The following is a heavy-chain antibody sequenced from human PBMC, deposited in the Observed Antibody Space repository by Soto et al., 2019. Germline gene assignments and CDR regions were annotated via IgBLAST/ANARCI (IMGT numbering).Heavy chain of an antibody. CDR2: IYYRGST. J-gene: IGHJ4*02. Sequence: QVQLQESGPGLVKPSETLSLTCTVSGGSISSYYWSWIRQPPGKGLEWIGYIYYRGSTNYNPSLKSRVTISVDTSKNQFSLKLSSVTAADTAVYYCARDGAEGTRFDYWGQGTLVTVSS. CDR3: ARDGAEGTRFDY. D-gene: IGHD1-26*01. V-gene: IGHV4-59*01. CDR1: GGSISSYY.